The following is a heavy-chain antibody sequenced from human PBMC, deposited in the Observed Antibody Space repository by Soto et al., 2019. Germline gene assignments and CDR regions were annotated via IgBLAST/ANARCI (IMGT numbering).Heavy chain of an antibody. D-gene: IGHD3-16*01. V-gene: IGHV3-30*18. CDR1: GFTFSSYG. CDR2: ISYDGSNK. J-gene: IGHJ4*02. CDR3: AKDRRVYGGDPRGEGFDY. Sequence: PGGSLRLSCAASGFTFSSYGMHWVRQAPGKGLEWVAVISYDGSNKYYADSVKGRFTISRDNSKNTLYLQMNSLRAEDTAVYYCAKDRRVYGGDPRGEGFDYWGQGTLVTVSS.